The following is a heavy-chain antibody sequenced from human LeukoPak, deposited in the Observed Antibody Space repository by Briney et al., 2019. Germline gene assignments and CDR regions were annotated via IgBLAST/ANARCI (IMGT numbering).Heavy chain of an antibody. V-gene: IGHV5-51*01. CDR3: ARQYYYASGSTHAFDI. Sequence: GESLDISWQGSGSRFTTYWIGWVRPLPGRGLEWMGIIYPDDSDNTYSPSFQGQVTISADKSISIAYLQCSSLKASDTAMYYCARQYYYASGSTHAFDIWGQGTVVSVSS. CDR1: GSRFTTYW. J-gene: IGHJ3*02. CDR2: IYPDDSDN. D-gene: IGHD3-10*01.